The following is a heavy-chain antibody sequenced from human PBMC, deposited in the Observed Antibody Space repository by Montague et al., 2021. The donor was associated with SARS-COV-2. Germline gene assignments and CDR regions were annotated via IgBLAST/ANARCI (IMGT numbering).Heavy chain of an antibody. J-gene: IGHJ4*02. CDR2: IYYSGST. Sequence: SETLSLICTVSGGSISTSPYFWGWIRQPPGKGLEWIGSIYYSGSTYYSPSLKSRVAISIDTSENQFSLKLSSVTAADTAVYYCARGNRIAVAGTDFDYWGQGTLVTVSS. CDR1: GGSISTSPYF. CDR3: ARGNRIAVAGTDFDY. V-gene: IGHV4-39*07. D-gene: IGHD6-19*01.